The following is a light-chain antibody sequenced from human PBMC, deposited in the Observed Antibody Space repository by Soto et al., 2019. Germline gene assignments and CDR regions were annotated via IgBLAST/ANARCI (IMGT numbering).Light chain of an antibody. CDR2: DTS. CDR1: QSVSSY. Sequence: EIVWTQSPTTLTLSPGERATLSCRASQSVSSYLACYQQKPGQAPRLLIYDTSNRATGIPARFTGSGCGTDFTLTISSLEPEDFAVYYCQQRSNWPRTFGQGTKV. J-gene: IGKJ1*01. V-gene: IGKV3-11*01. CDR3: QQRSNWPRT.